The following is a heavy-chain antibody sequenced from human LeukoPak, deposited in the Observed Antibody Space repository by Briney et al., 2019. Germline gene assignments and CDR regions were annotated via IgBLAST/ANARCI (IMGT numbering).Heavy chain of an antibody. V-gene: IGHV3-9*01. Sequence: PGRSLRLSCAASGFTFDDYAMHWVRQAPGKGLEWVSGISWNSGSIGYADSVKGRFTISRDNAKNSLYLQMNSLRAEDTALYYCAKDIPAQQWLAAFDIWGQGTMVTVSS. CDR1: GFTFDDYA. CDR3: AKDIPAQQWLAAFDI. D-gene: IGHD6-19*01. J-gene: IGHJ3*02. CDR2: ISWNSGSI.